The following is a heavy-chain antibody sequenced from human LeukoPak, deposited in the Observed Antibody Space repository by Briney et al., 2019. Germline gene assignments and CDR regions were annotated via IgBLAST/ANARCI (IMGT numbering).Heavy chain of an antibody. CDR3: AVPPPLPDWYYYGSGNYYGMDV. CDR1: GFTFSTYG. Sequence: PGGSLRLSCAASGFTFSTYGMHWVHQAPGKGLEWVATIKQDGSNKYYADSVKGRFTISRDNSKNTLYLQMNSLRAEDTAVYYCAVPPPLPDWYYYGSGNYYGMDVWGQGTTVTVSS. V-gene: IGHV3-30*02. J-gene: IGHJ6*02. D-gene: IGHD3-10*01. CDR2: IKQDGSNK.